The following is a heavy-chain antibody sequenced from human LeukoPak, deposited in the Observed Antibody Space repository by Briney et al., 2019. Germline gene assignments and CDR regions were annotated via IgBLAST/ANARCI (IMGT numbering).Heavy chain of an antibody. J-gene: IGHJ4*02. V-gene: IGHV3-21*01. D-gene: IGHD1-26*01. Sequence: KPGGSLRLSCAASGFTFSSYSMNWVRQAPGKGLEWVSSISSSSYIYYADSVKGRFTISRDNAKNSLYLQMNSLRAEDTAVYYCARSLGVVGATKGYWGQGTLVTVSS. CDR3: ARSLGVVGATKGY. CDR1: GFTFSSYS. CDR2: ISSSSYI.